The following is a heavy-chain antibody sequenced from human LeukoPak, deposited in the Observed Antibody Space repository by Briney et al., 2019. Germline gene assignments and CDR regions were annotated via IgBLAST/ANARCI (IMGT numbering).Heavy chain of an antibody. D-gene: IGHD2/OR15-2a*01. CDR3: ARGGIDIVTVPVSNWFDP. V-gene: IGHV1-18*01. Sequence: ASVKVSCKASGYTFINYGITWVRQAPGRGLEWMGWSSPYNGKTNYAQKLQGRVTMTTDTSTNTAYMELRSLRSDDTAVYYCARGGIDIVTVPVSNWFDPWGQGTLVTVSS. CDR1: GYTFINYG. J-gene: IGHJ5*02. CDR2: SSPYNGKT.